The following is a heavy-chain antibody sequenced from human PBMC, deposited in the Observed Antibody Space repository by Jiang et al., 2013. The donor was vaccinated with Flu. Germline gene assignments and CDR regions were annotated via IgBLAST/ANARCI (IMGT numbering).Heavy chain of an antibody. CDR2: IQYDGSDK. CDR1: GFRFSYYA. J-gene: IGHJ5*01. D-gene: IGHD5-12*01. Sequence: VQLVESGGGVVQPGGSLRLSCAASGFRFSYYAMYWVRQAPGKGPEWLTKIQYDGSDKYYADSVKGRFTISRDNSKNTMYLQMNNLRADDTAVYYCATLRGSSYDTYLLDSWGQGTLVTVSS. CDR3: ATLRGSSYDTYLLDS. V-gene: IGHV3-30*02.